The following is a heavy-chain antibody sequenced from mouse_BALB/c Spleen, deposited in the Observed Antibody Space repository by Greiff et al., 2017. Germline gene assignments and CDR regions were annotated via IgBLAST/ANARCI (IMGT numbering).Heavy chain of an antibody. CDR3: ARPLLRRAMDY. Sequence: SGPELVKPGASVKMSCKASGYTFTSYVMHWVKQKPGQGLEWIGYINPYNDGTKYNEKFKGKATLTSDKSSSTAYMELSSLTSEDSAVYYCARPLLRRAMDYWGQGTSVTVSS. V-gene: IGHV1-14*01. CDR2: INPYNDGT. D-gene: IGHD1-1*01. J-gene: IGHJ4*01. CDR1: GYTFTSYV.